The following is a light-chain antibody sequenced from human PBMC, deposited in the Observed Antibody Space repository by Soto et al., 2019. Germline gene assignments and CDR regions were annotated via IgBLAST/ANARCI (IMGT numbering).Light chain of an antibody. CDR3: QSYDSSLSRRWV. CDR1: SSNTGAGYP. CDR2: G. V-gene: IGLV1-40*01. J-gene: IGLJ3*02. Sequence: QSVLTQPRSVSGAPGQGVTISCTGSSSNTGAGYPVHWYQQLPGTAPKLLVSGMRPSAVRDRFSVSKSGASASLAITGLQAEDEADYYCQSYDSSLSRRWVFGGGTKLTVL.